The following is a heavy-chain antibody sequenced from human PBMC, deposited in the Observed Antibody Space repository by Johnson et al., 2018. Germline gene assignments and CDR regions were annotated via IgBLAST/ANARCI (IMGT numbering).Heavy chain of an antibody. J-gene: IGHJ6*02. CDR1: GFTFSSYG. CDR3: ARDHFYGDYESYYYYGMDV. CDR2: IWYDGSNK. Sequence: QVQLVQSGGGVVQPGRSLRLSCAASGFTFSSYGMHWVRQAPGKGLEWVAVIWYDGSNKYYADSVKGRFTIPRDNSKNTLYLQMNSLRAEDTAVYYCARDHFYGDYESYYYYGMDVWGQGTTVTVSS. D-gene: IGHD4-17*01. V-gene: IGHV3-33*01.